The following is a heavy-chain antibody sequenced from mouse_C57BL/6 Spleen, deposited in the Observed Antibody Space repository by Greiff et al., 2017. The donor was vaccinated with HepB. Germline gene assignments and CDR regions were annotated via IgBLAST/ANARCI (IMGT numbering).Heavy chain of an antibody. V-gene: IGHV1-53*01. CDR2: INPNNGGT. CDR1: GYTFTSYW. Sequence: QVQLQQPGAELVKPGASVKLSCKASGYTFTSYWMHWVKQRPGRGLEWIGDINPNNGGTSYNQKFKGKATLTVDKSSSTAYMELRSLTSEDSAVYYCARSLHRGYWGQGTTLTVSS. D-gene: IGHD6-1*01. CDR3: ARSLHRGY. J-gene: IGHJ2*01.